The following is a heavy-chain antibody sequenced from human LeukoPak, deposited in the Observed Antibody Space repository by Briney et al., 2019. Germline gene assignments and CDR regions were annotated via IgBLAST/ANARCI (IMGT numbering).Heavy chain of an antibody. V-gene: IGHV4-30-4*01. Sequence: SETLSLICTVSGGSISSGDYYWSWIRQPPGKGLEWIGYIYYSGTTEYNPSLKSRVTISVDTSRNQFSLKLSSVIAADTAVYFRARGPNYVWGSYRYFDYWGQGTLATVSS. CDR3: ARGPNYVWGSYRYFDY. J-gene: IGHJ4*02. CDR1: GGSISSGDYY. CDR2: IYYSGTT. D-gene: IGHD3-16*02.